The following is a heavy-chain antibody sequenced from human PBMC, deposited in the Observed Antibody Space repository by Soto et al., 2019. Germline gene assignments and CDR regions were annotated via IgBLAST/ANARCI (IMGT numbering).Heavy chain of an antibody. J-gene: IGHJ6*03. V-gene: IGHV1-18*01. CDR3: ARMLRGSSFDFYHYVDV. Sequence: QVQLVQSGPEVKKPGASVKVSCKASGYTFTSHGVSWVRQAPGQGLEWMGWISASNGDTNYAQKLQGGVTVTTDTSTSTAYMELRSLRPEDTAVYYCARMLRGSSFDFYHYVDVWGKGTTVTVSS. D-gene: IGHD3-10*01. CDR2: ISASNGDT. CDR1: GYTFTSHG.